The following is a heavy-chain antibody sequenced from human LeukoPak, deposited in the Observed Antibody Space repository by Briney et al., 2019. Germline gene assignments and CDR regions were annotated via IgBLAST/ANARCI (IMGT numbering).Heavy chain of an antibody. CDR2: MNPNSGNT. CDR1: GYTFTSYD. V-gene: IGHV1-8*01. J-gene: IGHJ6*03. CDR3: ARRVATRYYYYYYMDV. Sequence: ASVTVSCKASGYTFTSYDINWVRQAPGQGLEWMGWMNPNSGNTGYAQKFQGRATMTRNTSISTAYMELSSLRSEDTAVNYCARRVATRYYYYYYMDVWGKGTTVTVSS. D-gene: IGHD5-12*01.